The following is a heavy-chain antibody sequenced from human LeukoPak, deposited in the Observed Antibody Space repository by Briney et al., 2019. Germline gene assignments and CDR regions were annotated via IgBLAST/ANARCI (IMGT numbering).Heavy chain of an antibody. CDR2: VNPNSGDT. D-gene: IGHD3-9*01. CDR1: GGTFSSYA. J-gene: IGHJ4*02. V-gene: IGHV1-2*02. CDR3: ATAGSHYDLFLIDY. Sequence: ASVKVSCKASGGTFSSYAISWVRQAPGQGFEWMGWVNPNSGDTNYAQKFQGRVTMTRDTSISTAYMELSRLRSDDTAVYYCATAGSHYDLFLIDYWGQGTLVTVSS.